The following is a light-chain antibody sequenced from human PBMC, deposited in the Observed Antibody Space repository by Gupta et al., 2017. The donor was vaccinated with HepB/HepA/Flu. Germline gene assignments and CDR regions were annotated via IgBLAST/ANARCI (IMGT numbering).Light chain of an antibody. Sequence: YELTPPLSVSVALGQSARSTCGGNNLGGKNVHWYQQKPGQAPVLVIYRDSNRPSGIPERFSGSNSENTATRTISRAQAGDEADYDCQVWDSSTGVFGTGTKVTVL. CDR2: RDS. J-gene: IGLJ1*01. CDR1: NLGGKN. V-gene: IGLV3-9*01. CDR3: QVWDSSTGV.